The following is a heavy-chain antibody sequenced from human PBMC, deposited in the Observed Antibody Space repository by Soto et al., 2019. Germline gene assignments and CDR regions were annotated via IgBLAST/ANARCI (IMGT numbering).Heavy chain of an antibody. Sequence: EVQLVESGGGLVKPGGSLRLSCAASGFTFSNAWMNWVRQAPGKGLEWVGRIISKTDGGTTDYAAPVKGRFASSRDDSKNTLYLQMSNLETEDTAVYYCFKGRDSGGWGQGTLVTVSS. J-gene: IGHJ4*02. D-gene: IGHD4-17*01. CDR2: IISKTDGGTT. V-gene: IGHV3-15*07. CDR3: FKGRDSGG. CDR1: GFTFSNAW.